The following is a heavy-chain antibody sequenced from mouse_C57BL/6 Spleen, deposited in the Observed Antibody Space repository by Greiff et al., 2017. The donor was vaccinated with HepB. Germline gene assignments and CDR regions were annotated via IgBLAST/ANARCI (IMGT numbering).Heavy chain of an antibody. CDR2: IYPRSGNT. CDR1: GYTFTSYG. D-gene: IGHD2-14*01. CDR3: ARRGTDAMDY. J-gene: IGHJ4*01. V-gene: IGHV1-81*01. Sequence: VQLQQSGAELARPGASVKLSCKASGYTFTSYGISWVKQRTGQGLEWIGEIYPRSGNTYYNEKFKGKATLTADKSSSTAYMELRSLTSEDSAVYFGARRGTDAMDYWGQGTSVTVSS.